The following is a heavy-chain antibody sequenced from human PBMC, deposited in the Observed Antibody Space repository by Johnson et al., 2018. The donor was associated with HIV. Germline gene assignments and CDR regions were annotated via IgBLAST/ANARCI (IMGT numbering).Heavy chain of an antibody. D-gene: IGHD6-6*01. V-gene: IGHV3-23*04. CDR3: ARHSTSSTMGAFDI. J-gene: IGHJ3*02. CDR1: GFTFSSYA. Sequence: VQLVESGGGLVQPGGSLRFSCAVSGFTFSSYAMSWVRQAPGKGLEWVSAISGSGGSTYYAASVKGRFTISRDNSKNTLYLQMNSLRAEDTAVYYCARHSTSSTMGAFDIWGQGTMVTVSS. CDR2: ISGSGGST.